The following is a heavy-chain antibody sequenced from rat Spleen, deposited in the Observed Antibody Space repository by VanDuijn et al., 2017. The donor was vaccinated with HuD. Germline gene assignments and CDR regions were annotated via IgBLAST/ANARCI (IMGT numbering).Heavy chain of an antibody. J-gene: IGHJ4*01. CDR3: ARTNYGGYVMDA. V-gene: IGHV2S63*01. Sequence: EVQLKESGPGLVQPSQTLSLTCTVSGFSLTDYSVHWVRQPPGKGLEWMGVMWSGGSTDYNSALKSRLSISRDTSKNQVFLKMNSLQSEDTTTYYCARTNYGGYVMDAWGQGASVTVSS. CDR2: MWSGGST. D-gene: IGHD1-11*01. CDR1: GFSLTDYS.